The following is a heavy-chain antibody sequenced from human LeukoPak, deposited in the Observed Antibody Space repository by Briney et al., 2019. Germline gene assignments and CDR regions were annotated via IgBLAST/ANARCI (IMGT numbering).Heavy chain of an antibody. CDR3: ASDSFDY. CDR2: ISYDGSNK. Sequence: GSLRLSCAASGFTFSSYAMHWVRQAPGKGLEWVAVISYDGSNKYYADSVKGRFTISRDNSKNTLYLQMNSLRAEDTAVYYCASDSFDYWGQGTLVTVSP. V-gene: IGHV3-30-3*01. J-gene: IGHJ4*02. CDR1: GFTFSSYA.